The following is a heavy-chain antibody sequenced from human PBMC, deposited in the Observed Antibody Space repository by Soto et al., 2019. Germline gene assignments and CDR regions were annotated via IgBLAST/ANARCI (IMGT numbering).Heavy chain of an antibody. CDR1: GYTFSDFD. J-gene: IGHJ6*02. CDR2: MNAKSGDT. Sequence: QAHLEQSGAEVKMPGASVKVSCKAPGYTFSDFDINWLRQASGQGPEWMGWMNAKSGDTFFAQRFQGKFNMTWDTSLSTAYMEVGSLTADDTAMYYCARGNPFNYAGFDVWGQGTTVAVSS. V-gene: IGHV1-8*01. CDR3: ARGNPFNYAGFDV. D-gene: IGHD3-16*01.